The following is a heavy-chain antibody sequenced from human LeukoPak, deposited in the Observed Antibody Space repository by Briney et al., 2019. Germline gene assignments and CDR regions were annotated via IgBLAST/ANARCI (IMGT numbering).Heavy chain of an antibody. CDR3: ARDLAWDAFDI. CDR2: IHSSSGYI. Sequence: GRSLRLSCAASGFNFSNYNMNWVRQAPGKGLEWVSSIHSSSGYIYYADSLKGRFTISRDNAKNSLYLQMDSLRAEDTAVYYCARDLAWDAFDIWGQGTMVTVSS. V-gene: IGHV3-21*01. J-gene: IGHJ3*02. CDR1: GFNFSNYN.